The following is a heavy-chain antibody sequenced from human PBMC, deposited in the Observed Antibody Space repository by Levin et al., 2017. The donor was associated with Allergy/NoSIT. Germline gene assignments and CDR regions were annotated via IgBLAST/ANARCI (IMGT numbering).Heavy chain of an antibody. CDR3: AKDGPRARWFGELGWYFDY. CDR1: GFTFSSYG. Sequence: GESLKISCAASGFTFSSYGMHWVRQAPGKGLEWVAVISYDGSNKYYADSVKGRFTISRDNSKNTLYLQMNSLRAEDTAVYYCAKDGPRARWFGELGWYFDYWGQGTLVTVSS. CDR2: ISYDGSNK. V-gene: IGHV3-30*18. D-gene: IGHD3-10*01. J-gene: IGHJ4*02.